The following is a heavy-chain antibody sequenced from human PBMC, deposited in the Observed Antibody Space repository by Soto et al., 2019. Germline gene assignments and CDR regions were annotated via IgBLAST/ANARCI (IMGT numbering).Heavy chain of an antibody. Sequence: PGGSLRLSCAASGFTFSSYDMHWVRQAAGKGLEWVSGIGSAGDTYYQGSVKGRFTISRDNSKNTVYLQMGSLRPEDMAVYYCARRARPDFYYMDVWGKGTTVTVSS. J-gene: IGHJ6*03. V-gene: IGHV3-13*01. D-gene: IGHD6-6*01. CDR1: GFTFSSYD. CDR3: ARRARPDFYYMDV. CDR2: IGSAGDT.